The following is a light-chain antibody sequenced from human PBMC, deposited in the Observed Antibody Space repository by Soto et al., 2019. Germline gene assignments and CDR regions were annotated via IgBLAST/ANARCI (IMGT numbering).Light chain of an antibody. V-gene: IGLV2-14*03. CDR3: ISYTDRQSDL. J-gene: IGLJ1*01. CDR1: SSYIRSYNH. CDR2: AVS. Sequence: QSVLTQTASVCGSAGQSITISCSGTSSYIRSYNHVDWYQQSPGKSHKLMIYAVSARPPGVSDRFSGSTSGITASLNIAGLQTEDEADYYCISYTDRQSDLFGTRTKVTVL.